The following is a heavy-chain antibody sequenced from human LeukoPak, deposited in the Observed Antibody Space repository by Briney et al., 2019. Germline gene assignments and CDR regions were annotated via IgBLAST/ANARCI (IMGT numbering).Heavy chain of an antibody. CDR3: AKDQRFLEWLAGYYFDY. D-gene: IGHD3-3*01. Sequence: GASLRLSCAASGFTFSSYAMSWVRQAPAKGLEWVSAISGSGGSTYYADSVKGRFTISRDSSKNTLYLQMNSLRAEDTAVYYCAKDQRFLEWLAGYYFDYWGQGTLVTVSS. V-gene: IGHV3-23*01. CDR2: ISGSGGST. CDR1: GFTFSSYA. J-gene: IGHJ4*02.